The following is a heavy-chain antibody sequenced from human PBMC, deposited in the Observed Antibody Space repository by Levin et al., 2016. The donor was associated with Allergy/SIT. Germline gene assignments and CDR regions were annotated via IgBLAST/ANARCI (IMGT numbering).Heavy chain of an antibody. CDR2: IYYSGST. V-gene: IGHV4-39*01. CDR3: ARRKAAAADTNYFDY. CDR1: GAYISSSVYY. D-gene: IGHD6-13*01. J-gene: IGHJ4*02. Sequence: SETLSLTCTVSGAYISSSVYYWVWIRQPPEKGLEWIGSIYYSGSTYYNASLKSRVTMSVDTSKNQFSLKVYSVIAADTAVYYCARRKAAAADTNYFDYWGQGTLVTVSS.